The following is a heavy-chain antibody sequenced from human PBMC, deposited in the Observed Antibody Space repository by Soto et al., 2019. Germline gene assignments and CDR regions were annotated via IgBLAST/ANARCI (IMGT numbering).Heavy chain of an antibody. V-gene: IGHV1-18*04. D-gene: IGHD6-19*01. CDR3: AAVEGRAVAGPFDY. Sequence: QIQLVQSGAEVKKPGASVKVSCKASGYTFTSYGISWVRQAPGQGREWMGWISAYNGNTNYAQKLQGRVTMTTDTYTSTAYMELRSLRSDDTAVYYCAAVEGRAVAGPFDYWGQGTLVTVSS. J-gene: IGHJ4*02. CDR1: GYTFTSYG. CDR2: ISAYNGNT.